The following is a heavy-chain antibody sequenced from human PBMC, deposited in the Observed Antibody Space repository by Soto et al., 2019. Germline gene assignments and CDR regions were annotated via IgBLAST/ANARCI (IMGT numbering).Heavy chain of an antibody. V-gene: IGHV1-69*06. CDR2: IIPILDTA. Sequence: QVQLVQSGAEVKKPGSSVKVSCKASGGTFSIYSISWVRQAPGQGLEWMGGIIPILDTANFAQKFQGRVTITADKSTSTAYMELSSLTSEDTAIYYCARDDGAYGSGSYAPYGMDVWGQGTTVTVSS. CDR3: ARDDGAYGSGSYAPYGMDV. J-gene: IGHJ6*02. D-gene: IGHD3-10*01. CDR1: GGTFSIYS.